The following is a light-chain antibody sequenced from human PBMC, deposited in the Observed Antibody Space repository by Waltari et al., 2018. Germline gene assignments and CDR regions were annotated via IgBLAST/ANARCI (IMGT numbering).Light chain of an antibody. CDR2: KAS. V-gene: IGKV1-5*03. CDR1: QNINTW. J-gene: IGKJ1*01. CDR3: LQYNGAPRT. Sequence: DIQMTQSPSTLSATVGDRVTITCRASQNINTWLAWHQQKPGRAPKLLIYKASSLESGGPSRFSGSGSGTEFTLTISSLQPDDFATYYCLQYNGAPRTFGQGTKVEVK.